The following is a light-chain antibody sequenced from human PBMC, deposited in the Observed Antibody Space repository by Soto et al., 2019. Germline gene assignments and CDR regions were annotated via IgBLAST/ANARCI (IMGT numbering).Light chain of an antibody. CDR1: QSVSSD. Sequence: EIVITQSPATLSVSPGERATLSCRASQSVSSDLAWYHQKPGQAPRLLIYGASTRATGIPARFSGSGSGTEFTLTINSXQSEDFAVYYCQQYNNWPRKFGQGTKVDTK. J-gene: IGKJ1*01. CDR3: QQYNNWPRK. V-gene: IGKV3-15*01. CDR2: GAS.